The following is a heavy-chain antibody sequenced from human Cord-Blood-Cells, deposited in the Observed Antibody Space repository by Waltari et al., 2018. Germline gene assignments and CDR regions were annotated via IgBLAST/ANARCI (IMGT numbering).Heavy chain of an antibody. Sequence: AASGFTFSSYWMSWVRQAPGHGMGWVANIKQDGSENYYVDSVKGRFTISRDNAKNSLYLQMNSLRAEDTAVYYCERVSDLYGPGSYSVHDAFDIWGQGTMVTVSS. CDR3: ERVSDLYGPGSYSVHDAFDI. CDR1: GFTFSSYW. V-gene: IGHV3-7*01. D-gene: IGHD3-10*01. J-gene: IGHJ3*02. CDR2: IKQDGSEN.